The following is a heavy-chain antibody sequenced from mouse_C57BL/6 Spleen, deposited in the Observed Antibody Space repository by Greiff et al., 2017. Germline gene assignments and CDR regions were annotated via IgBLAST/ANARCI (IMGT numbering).Heavy chain of an antibody. CDR1: GFSLTSYA. J-gene: IGHJ2*01. Sequence: VQRVESGPGLVAPSQRLSITCTVSGFSLTSYAISWVRQPPGKGLEWLGVIWTGGGTNYNSALKSRLSISKDNSKSQVFLKMNSLQTDDTARYYCARKGGYDYDGTGFFDYWGQGTTLTVSS. D-gene: IGHD2-4*01. CDR2: IWTGGGT. V-gene: IGHV2-9-1*01. CDR3: ARKGGYDYDGTGFFDY.